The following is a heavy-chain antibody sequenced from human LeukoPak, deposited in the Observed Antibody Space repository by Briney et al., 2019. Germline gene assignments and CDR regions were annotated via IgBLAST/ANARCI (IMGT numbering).Heavy chain of an antibody. CDR3: ARVMYYDSSGYYYLLGDAFDI. J-gene: IGHJ3*02. D-gene: IGHD3-22*01. V-gene: IGHV1-18*01. CDR2: ISAYNGNT. CDR1: GYTFTSYG. Sequence: ASVKVSCKASGYTFTSYGISSVRQAPGQGLEWMGWISAYNGNTNYAQKLQGRVTMTTDTSTSTAYMELRSLRSDDTAVYYCARVMYYDSSGYYYLLGDAFDIWGQGTMVTVSS.